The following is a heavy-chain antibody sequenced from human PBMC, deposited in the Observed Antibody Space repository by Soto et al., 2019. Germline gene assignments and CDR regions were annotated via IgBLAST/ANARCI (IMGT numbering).Heavy chain of an antibody. Sequence: ASVKVSCKAFGYSFISHYMHWVRQAPGQGLEWMGIINPSGGSTSYAQKFQGRVTMTRDTSTSTVYMELSSLRSEDTAVYYCATFLHYYDSSGPDTFFDYWGQGTLVTVSS. D-gene: IGHD3-22*01. CDR3: ATFLHYYDSSGPDTFFDY. V-gene: IGHV1-46*03. J-gene: IGHJ4*02. CDR1: GYSFISHY. CDR2: INPSGGST.